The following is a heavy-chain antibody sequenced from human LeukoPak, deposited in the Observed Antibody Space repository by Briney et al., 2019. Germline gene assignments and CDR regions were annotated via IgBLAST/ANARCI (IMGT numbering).Heavy chain of an antibody. CDR1: GYTFTNYG. D-gene: IGHD3-10*01. CDR2: ISTYNGNT. V-gene: IGHV1-18*01. J-gene: IGHJ3*02. CDR3: ARGYMIRGVGDAFDI. Sequence: ASVKVSCKASGYTFTNYGISWARQAPGQGLEWMGWISTYNGNTSYAQKLQGRVTMTTDTSTSTAYMELKSLRSDDTAVYYCARGYMIRGVGDAFDIWGQGTMVTVSS.